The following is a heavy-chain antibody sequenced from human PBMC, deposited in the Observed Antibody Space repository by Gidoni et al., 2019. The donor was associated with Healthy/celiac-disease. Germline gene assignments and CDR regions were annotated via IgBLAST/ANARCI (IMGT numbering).Heavy chain of an antibody. V-gene: IGHV3-30-3*01. CDR2: ISYDGSNK. J-gene: IGHJ6*02. CDR3: ARARLVVPAARDGMDV. D-gene: IGHD2-2*01. CDR1: GFTFSSYA. Sequence: QVQLVESGGGVVQPGRSLRLSCAASGFTFSSYAMHWVRQAPGKGLEWVAVISYDGSNKYYADSVKGRFTISRDNSKNTLYLQMNSLRAEDTAVYYCARARLVVPAARDGMDVWGQGTTVTVSS.